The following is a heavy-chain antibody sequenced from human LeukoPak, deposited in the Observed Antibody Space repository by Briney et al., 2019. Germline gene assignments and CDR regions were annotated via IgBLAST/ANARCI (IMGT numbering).Heavy chain of an antibody. J-gene: IGHJ6*02. CDR2: ISGSGGST. D-gene: IGHD1-26*01. Sequence: GGSLRLSCAASGFTFSSYAMSWVRQAPGKGLEWVSAISGSGGSTYYADSVKGRFTISRDNSKNTLYLQMNSLRAEDTAVYYCAKVGVGATVTGGMDAWGQGTTVTVSS. CDR3: AKVGVGATVTGGMDA. CDR1: GFTFSSYA. V-gene: IGHV3-23*01.